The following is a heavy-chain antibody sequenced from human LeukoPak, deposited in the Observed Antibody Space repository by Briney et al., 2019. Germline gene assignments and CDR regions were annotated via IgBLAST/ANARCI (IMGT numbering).Heavy chain of an antibody. CDR1: GGSISSSSYY. CDR3: ARSVTYYYYYMDV. J-gene: IGHJ6*03. D-gene: IGHD3-16*02. V-gene: IGHV4-39*07. Sequence: SETLSLTCTVSGGSISSSSYYWGWIRQPPGKGLEWIGSIYYSGSTYYNPSLKSRVTMSVDTSKNQFSLKLSSVTAADTAVYYCARSVTYYYYYMDVWGKGTTVTVSS. CDR2: IYYSGST.